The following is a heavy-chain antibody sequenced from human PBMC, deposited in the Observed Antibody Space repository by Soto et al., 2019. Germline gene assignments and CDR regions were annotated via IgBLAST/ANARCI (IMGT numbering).Heavy chain of an antibody. Sequence: PGGSLRVSCSASGFTFRDYAMHCIRQAPGKGLEYVSSISINGGSTHYADSVKGRFTISRDNSKNTVYLQMSSLRAEDTAVYYCVKGEYYYDGSAYYPFDYWGPGTLVTGSS. CDR1: GFTFRDYA. D-gene: IGHD3-22*01. V-gene: IGHV3-64D*06. CDR2: ISINGGST. CDR3: VKGEYYYDGSAYYPFDY. J-gene: IGHJ4*02.